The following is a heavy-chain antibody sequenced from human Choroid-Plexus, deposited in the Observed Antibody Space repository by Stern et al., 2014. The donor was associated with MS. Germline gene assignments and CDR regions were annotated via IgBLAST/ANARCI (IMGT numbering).Heavy chain of an antibody. J-gene: IGHJ5*02. V-gene: IGHV3-30*18. CDR1: GFTFGSCA. CDR2: VSYDGSNK. CDR3: AKDRQYLTYFFDH. D-gene: IGHD2/OR15-2a*01. Sequence: VQLVESGGGVVQPGRPLRLSCVASGFTFGSCAMHWVRQASGTGLVWVAGVSYDGSNKYYADSVKGRFTISRDNSQNTLYMQMSSLRPEDTAVYYCAKDRQYLTYFFDHWGQGSLVTVSS.